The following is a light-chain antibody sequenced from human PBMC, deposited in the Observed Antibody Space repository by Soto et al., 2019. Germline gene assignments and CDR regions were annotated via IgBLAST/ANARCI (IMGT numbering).Light chain of an antibody. CDR2: EVS. V-gene: IGLV2-14*01. J-gene: IGLJ1*01. CDR1: SSDVGSYNY. Sequence: QSALTQPASVSGCPGQSITISCTGTSSDVGSYNYVSWYQLRPGKAPKLMIYEVSNRPSGVSNRFSGSKSGDTASLTISGLQAEDEADYYCSSYTTRTTLYVFGTGTKVTVL. CDR3: SSYTTRTTLYV.